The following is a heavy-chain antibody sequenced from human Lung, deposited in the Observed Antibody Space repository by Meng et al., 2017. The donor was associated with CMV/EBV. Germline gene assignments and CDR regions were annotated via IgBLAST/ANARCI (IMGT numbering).Heavy chain of an antibody. CDR1: GFTFSSYT. CDR3: LRSLFDRHDPFDY. CDR2: ISNSGSAK. J-gene: IGHJ4*02. Sequence: LSLTCAASGFTFSSYTMNWVRQAPGKGLEWVSYISNSGSAKDYADSLRGRFTISRDNAKNSLYLQMNSLRADNTALYYCLRSLFDRHDPFDYWGQGTVVTVSS. D-gene: IGHD3-22*01. V-gene: IGHV3-48*04.